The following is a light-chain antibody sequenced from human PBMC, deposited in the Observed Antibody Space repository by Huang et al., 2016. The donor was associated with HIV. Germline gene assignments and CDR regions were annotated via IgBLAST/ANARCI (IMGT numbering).Light chain of an antibody. Sequence: EILMTQSPATLSVSPGERAPLSCRASQSVSSNLAWYQQKPGQAPRLLIYGASTRATGLPARFSGSGSGTEFTLTISSLQSEDFAVYYCQQYNDWPPYTFGQGTKLEIK. V-gene: IGKV3-15*01. CDR2: GAS. CDR1: QSVSSN. J-gene: IGKJ2*01. CDR3: QQYNDWPPYT.